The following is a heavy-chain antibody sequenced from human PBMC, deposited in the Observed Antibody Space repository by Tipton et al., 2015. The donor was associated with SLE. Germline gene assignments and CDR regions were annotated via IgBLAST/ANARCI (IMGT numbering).Heavy chain of an antibody. CDR1: GFSFSSYT. CDR3: AKVPHTNYYYYYGMDV. J-gene: IGHJ6*02. V-gene: IGHV3-23*01. CDR2: ITNSGGVT. Sequence: SLRLSCAASGFSFSSYTMSWLRQTPGKGLEWVSAITNSGGVTNYAESVKGRFTISRDNSKNTLYLQMNSLGAEDTAIYYCAKVPHTNYYYYYGMDVWGQGTTVTVSS. D-gene: IGHD2-2*01.